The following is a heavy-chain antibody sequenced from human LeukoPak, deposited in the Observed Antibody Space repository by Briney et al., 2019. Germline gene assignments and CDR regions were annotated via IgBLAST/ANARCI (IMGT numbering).Heavy chain of an antibody. CDR3: ARDVSSEDRSWWLDL. D-gene: IGHD6-6*01. CDR1: GYSITSHF. J-gene: IGHJ5*02. Sequence: GASVKVSCKSSGYSITSHFLHWVRQAPGQGLEWMGVINPVGTITIYAQNFQGRVTMTRDTSTSTDYMEVRGLRSEDTAIYYCARDVSSEDRSWWLDLWGQGTLVTVSS. V-gene: IGHV1-46*01. CDR2: INPVGTIT.